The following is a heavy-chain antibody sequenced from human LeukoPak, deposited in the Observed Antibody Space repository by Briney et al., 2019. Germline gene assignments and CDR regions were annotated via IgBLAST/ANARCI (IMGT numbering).Heavy chain of an antibody. Sequence: SETLSLTCTVSGGSISSYYWSWIRQPAGKRLEWIGRIYTSGSTNYNSSLTSRVTMSVDTSKNQFSLKLSSVTAADTAVYYCARAGGGYDFWSGYRRQDWFDPWGQGTLVTVSS. V-gene: IGHV4-4*07. CDR1: GGSISSYY. CDR2: IYTSGST. CDR3: ARAGGGYDFWSGYRRQDWFDP. D-gene: IGHD3-3*01. J-gene: IGHJ5*02.